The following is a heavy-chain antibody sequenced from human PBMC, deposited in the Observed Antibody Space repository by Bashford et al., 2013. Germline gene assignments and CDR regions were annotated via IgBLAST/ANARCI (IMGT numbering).Heavy chain of an antibody. CDR2: INPSGGST. CDR3: ARDLAGLGDYGDY. D-gene: IGHD4-17*01. V-gene: IGHV1-46*01. J-gene: IGHJ4*02. CDR1: GGTFSSYA. Sequence: ASVKVSCKASGGTFSSYAISWVRQAPGQGLEWMGIINPSGGSTSYAQKFQGRVTMTRDTSTSTVYMELSSLRSEDTAVYYCARDLAGLGDYGDYWGQGTLVTVSS.